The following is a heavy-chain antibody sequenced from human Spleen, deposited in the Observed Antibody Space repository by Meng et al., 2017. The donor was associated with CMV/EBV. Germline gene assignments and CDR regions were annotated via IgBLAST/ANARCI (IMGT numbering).Heavy chain of an antibody. CDR1: GYSFTSYW. Sequence: GESLKISCKGSGYSFTSYWIAWVRQMPGKGLEWMEIIYPGDSDTTYSPSFQGQVTISADKSISTAYLQWSSLKASDTAMYYCARQLDTRTWDNWFDPWGQGTLVTVSS. J-gene: IGHJ5*02. CDR2: IYPGDSDT. CDR3: ARQLDTRTWDNWFDP. V-gene: IGHV5-51*01. D-gene: IGHD2-2*01.